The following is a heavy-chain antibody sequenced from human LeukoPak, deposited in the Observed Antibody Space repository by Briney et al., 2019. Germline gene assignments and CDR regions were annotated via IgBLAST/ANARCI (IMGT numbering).Heavy chain of an antibody. V-gene: IGHV4-4*02. D-gene: IGHD6-6*01. CDR1: GDSIISIEW. J-gene: IGHJ6*02. Sequence: SETLSLTCGVSGDSIISIEWWSWVRQPPGKGLEWIGEIYHSGNTNYNPSLKSRVTISVDTSKNQFSLKLSSVTAADTAVYYCASSSSYYYYYGMDVWGQGTTVTVSS. CDR3: ASSSSYYYYYGMDV. CDR2: IYHSGNT.